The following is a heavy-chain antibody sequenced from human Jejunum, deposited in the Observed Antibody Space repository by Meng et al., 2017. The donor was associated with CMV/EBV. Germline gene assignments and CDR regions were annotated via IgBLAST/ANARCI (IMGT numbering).Heavy chain of an antibody. J-gene: IGHJ6*02. CDR2: ISGGAHAL. D-gene: IGHD2-15*01. CDR3: ARAGVVVNVTPHYYGMDV. Sequence: FREYYMAWIGKDPGKGLEWVSYISGGAHALYYVDSVKGRFTISRDNARNTLSLQMDSLRAEDTAVYYCARAGVVVNVTPHYYGMDVWGQGTAVTVSS. CDR1: FREYY. V-gene: IGHV3-11*01.